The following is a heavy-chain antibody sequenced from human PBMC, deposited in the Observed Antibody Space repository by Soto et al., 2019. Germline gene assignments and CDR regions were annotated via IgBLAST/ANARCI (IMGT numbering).Heavy chain of an antibody. CDR1: GFPFSTYS. D-gene: IGHD6-19*01. V-gene: IGHV3-30-3*01. Sequence: GGSLRLSCEASGFPFSTYSMHWVRQTPGKGLEWVALISYDGSKKYYTDSVKGRLTISRDISRNTVYLHMNSLTAEDTAIYYCARSIAVAGLDSWGQGSQVTVSS. CDR3: ARSIAVAGLDS. CDR2: ISYDGSKK. J-gene: IGHJ5*01.